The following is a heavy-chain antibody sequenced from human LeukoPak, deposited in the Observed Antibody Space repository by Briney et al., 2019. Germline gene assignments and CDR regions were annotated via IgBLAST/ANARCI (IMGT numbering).Heavy chain of an antibody. V-gene: IGHV3-30-3*01. Sequence: GGSLRLSCAASGFTFSSYAMHWVRQAPGKGLEWVAVISYDGSNKYYADSVKGRFTISRDNSKNTLYLQMNSLRAEDTAVYYCARPLRFSSTDFDYWGQGTLVTVSS. CDR2: ISYDGSNK. CDR1: GFTFSSYA. D-gene: IGHD5-18*01. J-gene: IGHJ4*02. CDR3: ARPLRFSSTDFDY.